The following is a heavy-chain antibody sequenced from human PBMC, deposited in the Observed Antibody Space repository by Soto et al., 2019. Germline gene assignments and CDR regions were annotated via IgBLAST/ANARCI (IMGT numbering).Heavy chain of an antibody. D-gene: IGHD1-26*01. J-gene: IGHJ5*02. CDR2: MNPYKGNT. CDR3: ARDMHAGFTHYFDP. Sequence: ASVKVSCKASGYTFTHYDIICVRQAPGQGLERMGWMNPYKGNTSYAQTFQGRVTMTRNTSTSTSYMELSSLRSEDTAVYYCARDMHAGFTHYFDPWGQGTLVTVSS. CDR1: GYTFTHYD. V-gene: IGHV1-8*02.